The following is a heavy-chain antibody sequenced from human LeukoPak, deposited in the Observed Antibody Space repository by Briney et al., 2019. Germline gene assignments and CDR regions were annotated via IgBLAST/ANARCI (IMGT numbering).Heavy chain of an antibody. V-gene: IGHV1-69*05. CDR1: GGTFSSYA. Sequence: SVKVSCNSSGGTFSSYAISWVRQAPGQGLEWMGGIIPIFGTADYAQKFHGRVTITTDESTSTAYMELSSLRSEDTAVYYCARGPGLERFDYWGQGTLVTVSS. J-gene: IGHJ4*02. CDR2: IIPIFGTA. D-gene: IGHD1-1*01. CDR3: ARGPGLERFDY.